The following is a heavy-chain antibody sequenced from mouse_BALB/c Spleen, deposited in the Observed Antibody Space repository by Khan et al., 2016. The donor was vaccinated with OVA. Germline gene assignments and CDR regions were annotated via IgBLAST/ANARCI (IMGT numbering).Heavy chain of an antibody. CDR1: GYSITSDYA. Sequence: EVQLVESGPGLVKPSQSLSLTCTVTGYSITSDYAWNWIRQFPGNKLEWMGHISYSGNTKYNPSPKSRISITRDTSKNKFFLQLNSVTTEDTATYYCARIYGGDFDYWGQGTTLTVAS. V-gene: IGHV3-2*02. CDR2: ISYSGNT. CDR3: ARIYGGDFDY. J-gene: IGHJ2*01. D-gene: IGHD1-1*01.